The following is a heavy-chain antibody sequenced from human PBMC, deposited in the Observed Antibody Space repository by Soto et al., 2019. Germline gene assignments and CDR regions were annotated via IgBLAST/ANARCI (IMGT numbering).Heavy chain of an antibody. CDR2: ISGSGGST. CDR3: AKLDDYGDYAASCMDV. J-gene: IGHJ6*02. Sequence: EVQLLESGGGLVRPGGSLRLSCAASGFTFSSYAMSWVRQAPGKGLEWVSAISGSGGSTYYADSVKGRFTISRDNSKNTLYLQMNSLRAEDTAVYYCAKLDDYGDYAASCMDVWGQGTTVTVSS. D-gene: IGHD4-17*01. V-gene: IGHV3-23*01. CDR1: GFTFSSYA.